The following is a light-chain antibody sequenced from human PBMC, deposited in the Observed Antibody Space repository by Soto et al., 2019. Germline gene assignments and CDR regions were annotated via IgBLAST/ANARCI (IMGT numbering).Light chain of an antibody. CDR1: QGIRND. CDR3: LHEYNYPPT. V-gene: IGKV1-6*01. CDR2: AAS. Sequence: AIQMTQSPSSLSASVGVRVTITCRASQGIRNDLGWYQQKPGKAPKLLIYAASSLQSGVPSRFSGSGSGTDCTLTISSLQPEDFATYYCLHEYNYPPTFGQGTKVEIK. J-gene: IGKJ1*01.